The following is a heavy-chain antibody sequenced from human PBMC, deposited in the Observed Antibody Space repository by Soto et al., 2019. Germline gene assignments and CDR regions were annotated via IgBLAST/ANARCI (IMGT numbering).Heavy chain of an antibody. J-gene: IGHJ3*02. Sequence: QLQLQESGPGLVKPSETLSLTCTVSGGSISSSRYYWGWIRQPPGKGLEWIGTIYYSGSAYYNPSLKSRVTISVDTSKNQFSLNLSSVSAADTAVYYCVRHELEPTNNDAFDIWGQGTMVTVSS. CDR3: VRHELEPTNNDAFDI. D-gene: IGHD1-1*01. CDR2: IYYSGSA. CDR1: GGSISSSRYY. V-gene: IGHV4-39*01.